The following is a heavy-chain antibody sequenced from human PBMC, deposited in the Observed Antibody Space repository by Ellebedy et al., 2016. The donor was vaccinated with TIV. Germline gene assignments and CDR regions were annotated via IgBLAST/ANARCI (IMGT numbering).Heavy chain of an antibody. Sequence: GGSLRLSXAASGFTVSSNYMNWVRQAPGKGLEWVSVIYSGGSTYYADSVKGRFTISRHNSKNTLYLQMNSLRAEDTAVYYCARGAYCGGDCLSFDPWGQGTLVTVSS. CDR3: ARGAYCGGDCLSFDP. CDR1: GFTVSSNY. J-gene: IGHJ5*02. CDR2: IYSGGST. V-gene: IGHV3-53*04. D-gene: IGHD2-21*02.